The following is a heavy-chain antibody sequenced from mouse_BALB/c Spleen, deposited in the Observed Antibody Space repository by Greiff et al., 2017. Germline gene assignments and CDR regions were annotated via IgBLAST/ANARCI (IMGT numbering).Heavy chain of an antibody. D-gene: IGHD2-10*02. Sequence: VQLQQSGAELVRPGSSVKISCKASGYAFSSYWMNWVKQRPGQGLEWIGQIYPGDGDTNYNGKFKGKATLTADKSSCTAYMQLSSLTSEDSAVYFCAREYGNGYAMDYWGQGTSVTVAS. CDR2: IYPGDGDT. CDR1: GYAFSSYW. J-gene: IGHJ4*01. V-gene: IGHV1-80*01. CDR3: AREYGNGYAMDY.